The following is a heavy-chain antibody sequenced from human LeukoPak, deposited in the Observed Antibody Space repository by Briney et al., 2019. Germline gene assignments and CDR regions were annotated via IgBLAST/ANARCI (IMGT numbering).Heavy chain of an antibody. V-gene: IGHV3-7*01. J-gene: IGHJ4*02. CDR3: VRDRNPRHSYFDL. D-gene: IGHD1-1*01. CDR2: MKQDASEK. Sequence: SGGSLRLSCAASGFTFSSYSMNWVRQAPGKGPEWVANMKQDASEKYYFGALNGRFTIFRDNAKNSLYLQMNTLTVEDTALYFCVRDRNPRHSYFDLWGQGTLVTVSS. CDR1: GFTFSSYS.